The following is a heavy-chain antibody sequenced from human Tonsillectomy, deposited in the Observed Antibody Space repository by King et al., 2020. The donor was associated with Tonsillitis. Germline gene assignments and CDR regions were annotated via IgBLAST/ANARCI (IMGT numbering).Heavy chain of an antibody. CDR1: GASISSSGYY. Sequence: QLQESGPGLVKPSETLSLTCIVSGASISSSGYYWGWIRQPPGKGLEWIGSISYSGGSYYNPSLETRVTISVDTSKNQFFLNLSSVTAADTAVYYCAPTGGYVFDNW. V-gene: IGHV4-39*01. J-gene: IGHJ3*02. CDR2: ISYSGGS. D-gene: IGHD7-27*01. CDR3: APTGGYVFDN.